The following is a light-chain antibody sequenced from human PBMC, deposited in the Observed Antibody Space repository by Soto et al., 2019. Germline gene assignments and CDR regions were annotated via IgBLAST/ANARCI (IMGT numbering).Light chain of an antibody. V-gene: IGKV1-33*01. CDR1: QCIRSC. CDR2: DAS. Sequence: DIQMTQFPSSLSGSIGDRVTISCQASQCIRSCLPWFQLRPGKGPKLLIYDASTLECGVSSRFSGSGSGTEFNLTIQSLQPGDIGTYYCQQYSLDPEAFGQGTKVEIK. CDR3: QQYSLDPEA. J-gene: IGKJ2*01.